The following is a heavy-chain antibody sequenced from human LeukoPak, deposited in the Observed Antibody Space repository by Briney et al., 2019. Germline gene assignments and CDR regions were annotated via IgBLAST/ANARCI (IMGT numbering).Heavy chain of an antibody. CDR2: IYYRGST. D-gene: IGHD4-17*01. CDR3: ARDYGDFSFDY. V-gene: IGHV4-39*02. J-gene: IGHJ4*02. Sequence: SETLSLTCTVSGGSISSSSYYWGWIRQPPGKGLEWIGNIYYRGSTYYNPSLKSRVTISVDTSKNHFSLKLNSVTAADTAVYYCARDYGDFSFDYWGQGTLVTVSS. CDR1: GGSISSSSYY.